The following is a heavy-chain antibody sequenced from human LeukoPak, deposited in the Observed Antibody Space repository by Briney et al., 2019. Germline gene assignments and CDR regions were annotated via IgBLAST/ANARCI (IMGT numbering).Heavy chain of an antibody. CDR3: ASGAAAADPSDY. J-gene: IGHJ4*02. CDR1: GFTFSSYE. V-gene: IGHV3-48*03. Sequence: GGSLRLSCAASGFTFSSYEMNWVRQAPGKGLEWVSYISSSGNTIYYADSVKGRFTISRDNAKNSLYLRMNSLRAEDTAVYYCASGAAAADPSDYWGQGTLVTVSS. D-gene: IGHD6-13*01. CDR2: ISSSGNTI.